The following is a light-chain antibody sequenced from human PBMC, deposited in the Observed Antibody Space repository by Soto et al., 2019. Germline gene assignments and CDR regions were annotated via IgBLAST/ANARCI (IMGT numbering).Light chain of an antibody. J-gene: IGLJ1*01. Sequence: QPVLTQPPSASGTPGQRVTISCSGRSSNIGSNTVDWYQHLPGTAPKLLIYNNNQRPSGVPDRFSGSKSGTSASLAISGLQAEDEADYYCFSSSTKISRHVLGTGTKLTVL. CDR2: NNN. V-gene: IGLV1-44*01. CDR1: SSNIGSNT. CDR3: FSSSTKISRHV.